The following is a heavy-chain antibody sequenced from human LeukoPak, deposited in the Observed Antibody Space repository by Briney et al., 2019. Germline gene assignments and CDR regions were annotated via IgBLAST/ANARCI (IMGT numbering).Heavy chain of an antibody. CDR1: GFTFSSYW. Sequence: GGSLRLSCAASGFTFSSYWMHWVRQAPGKGLVWVSRINSDGSSTSYADSVKGRFTISRDTAKNPLYLQMNSLRAEDTAVYYCARDSTYYDFWSGYYGWFDPWGQGTLVTVSS. CDR2: INSDGSST. V-gene: IGHV3-74*01. CDR3: ARDSTYYDFWSGYYGWFDP. J-gene: IGHJ5*02. D-gene: IGHD3-3*01.